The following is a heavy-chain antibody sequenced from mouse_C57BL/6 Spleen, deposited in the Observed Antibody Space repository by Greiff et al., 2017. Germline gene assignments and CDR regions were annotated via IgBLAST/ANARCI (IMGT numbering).Heavy chain of an antibody. Sequence: QVQLQQPGAELVKPGASVKLSCKASGYTFTSYWMHWVKQRPGRGLEWIGRIDTNSGGTKYNEKFKSKAILTVDKPASTAYMQLSSRTSEDSAVYYCARLGWSNDAMDYWGQGTSVTVSS. CDR1: GYTFTSYW. CDR3: ARLGWSNDAMDY. V-gene: IGHV1-72*01. J-gene: IGHJ4*01. CDR2: IDTNSGGT. D-gene: IGHD2-12*01.